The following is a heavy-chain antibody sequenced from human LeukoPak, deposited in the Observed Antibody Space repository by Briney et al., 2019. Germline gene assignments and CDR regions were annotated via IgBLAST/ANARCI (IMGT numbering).Heavy chain of an antibody. Sequence: GGSLRLSCAASGFTFSTHAMSWVRQAPGKGLECVSAISGLYDGTYYADSVKGRFTISRDNPKNTLYLQMNSLRVEDTAVYYCSRRSAVAGHFDYWGQGTLVTVSS. CDR3: SRRSAVAGHFDY. CDR2: ISGLYDGT. J-gene: IGHJ4*02. V-gene: IGHV3-23*01. CDR1: GFTFSTHA. D-gene: IGHD6-13*01.